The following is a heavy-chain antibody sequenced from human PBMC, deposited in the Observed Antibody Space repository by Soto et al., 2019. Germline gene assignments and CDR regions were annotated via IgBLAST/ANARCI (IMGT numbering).Heavy chain of an antibody. CDR3: AKDPNRYSRGESWFDP. J-gene: IGHJ5*02. D-gene: IGHD6-13*01. V-gene: IGHV3-23*01. Sequence: SGGSLRLSCAASGFTFSSYAMSWVRQAPGKGLEWVSAISGSGGSTYYADSVKGRFTISRDNSKNTLYLQMNSLRAEDTAVYYCAKDPNRYSRGESWFDPWGQGTLVTVSS. CDR2: ISGSGGST. CDR1: GFTFSSYA.